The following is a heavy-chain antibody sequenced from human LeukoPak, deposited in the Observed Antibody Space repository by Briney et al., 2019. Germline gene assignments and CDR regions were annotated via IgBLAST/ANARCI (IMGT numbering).Heavy chain of an antibody. CDR3: AAALNYDSSGYYDY. D-gene: IGHD3-22*01. CDR1: GYSISSGYY. J-gene: IGHJ4*02. Sequence: SETLSLTCAVSGYSISSGYYWGWIRQPPGKGLEWIGSIYHSGSTYYNPSLKSRVTISVDTSKNQFSLKLSSVTAADTAVYYCAAALNYDSSGYYDYWGQGTLVTVSS. V-gene: IGHV4-38-2*01. CDR2: IYHSGST.